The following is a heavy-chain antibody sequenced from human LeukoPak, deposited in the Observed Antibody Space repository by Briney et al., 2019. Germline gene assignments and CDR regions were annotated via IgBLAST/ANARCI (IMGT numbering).Heavy chain of an antibody. Sequence: GGSLRLSCAASGFIFSNYAMYWVRQAPGKGLEWVAFIRYDGSDKYYADSVKGRFTISRGNSKNTLYLQMDSLRPEDTAVYYCAKGQLGIQSSKWFDPWGQGTLVTVSS. D-gene: IGHD7-27*01. CDR1: GFIFSNYA. J-gene: IGHJ5*02. CDR3: AKGQLGIQSSKWFDP. CDR2: IRYDGSDK. V-gene: IGHV3-30*02.